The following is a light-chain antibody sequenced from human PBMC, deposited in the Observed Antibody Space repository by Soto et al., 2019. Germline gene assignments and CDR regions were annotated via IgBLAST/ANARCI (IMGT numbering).Light chain of an antibody. CDR1: QSVSSD. CDR3: QQYNNWPFT. CDR2: GAS. Sequence: EIVMTPSPATLSVSPGERATLYCRASQSVSSDLAWYQHKPGQAPRLLMYGASTRATGIPARFSGSVSGTEFTLTIASLQSEDFAVYYCQQYNNWPFTFGPGTKVHIQ. J-gene: IGKJ3*01. V-gene: IGKV3-15*01.